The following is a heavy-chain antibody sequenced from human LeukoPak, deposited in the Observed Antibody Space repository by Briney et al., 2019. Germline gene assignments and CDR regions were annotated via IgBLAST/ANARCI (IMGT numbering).Heavy chain of an antibody. CDR2: ISSSGSTI. CDR3: ARGSTQYSSGWYGLDY. CDR1: GFTFSSYG. J-gene: IGHJ4*02. D-gene: IGHD6-19*01. V-gene: IGHV3-48*04. Sequence: QAGGSLRLSCAASGFTFSSYGMNWARQAPGKGLEWVSYISSSGSTIQYADSVEGRFTISRDNAKNSLYLQMNSLRAEDTAVYYCARGSTQYSSGWYGLDYWGQGTLVTVSS.